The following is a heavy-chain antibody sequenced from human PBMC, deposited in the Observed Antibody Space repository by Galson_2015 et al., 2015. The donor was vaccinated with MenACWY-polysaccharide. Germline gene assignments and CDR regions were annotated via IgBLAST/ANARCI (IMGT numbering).Heavy chain of an antibody. Sequence: SLRPCCAASGFSFSATGMSWVRQAPGTGLEWVPGSGSGGGLYYADSVQGRFTVARDNSENTQSRQMKNLRGEDPAVYFCAKVGPRSSWTMGIHYWGQGTLVTVSS. CDR3: AKVGPRSSWTMGIHY. CDR2: SGSGGGL. CDR1: GFSFSATG. V-gene: IGHV3-23*01. J-gene: IGHJ4*02. D-gene: IGHD6-13*01.